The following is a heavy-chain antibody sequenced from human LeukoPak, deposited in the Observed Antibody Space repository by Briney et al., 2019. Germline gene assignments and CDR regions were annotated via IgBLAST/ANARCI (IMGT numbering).Heavy chain of an antibody. Sequence: GSLRLSCTASGFTFSNAWMSWVRQAPGKGLEWIGEINHSGSTNYNPSLKSRVTISVDTSKNQFSLKLSSVTAADTAVYYCARQWLVPSFFDYWGQGTLVTVSS. CDR3: ARQWLVPSFFDY. D-gene: IGHD6-19*01. CDR1: GFTFSNAW. CDR2: INHSGST. J-gene: IGHJ4*02. V-gene: IGHV4-34*01.